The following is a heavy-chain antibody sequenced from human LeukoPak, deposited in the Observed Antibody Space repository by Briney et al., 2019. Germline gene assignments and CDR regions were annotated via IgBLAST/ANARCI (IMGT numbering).Heavy chain of an antibody. J-gene: IGHJ6*04. CDR1: GGSISSYY. CDR3: ARSSSGSYYNFYYYYGMDV. CDR2: IYYSGST. V-gene: IGHV4-59*01. Sequence: SETLSLTCTVSGGSISSYYWSWIRQPPGKGLEWIGYIYYSGSTNYNPSLKSRVTISVDTSKNQFSLKLSSVTAADTAVYYCARSSSGSYYNFYYYYGMDVWGKGTTVTVSS. D-gene: IGHD3-10*01.